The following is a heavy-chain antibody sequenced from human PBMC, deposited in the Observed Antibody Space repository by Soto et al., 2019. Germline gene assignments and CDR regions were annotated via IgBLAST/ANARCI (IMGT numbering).Heavy chain of an antibody. CDR1: GYTFTSYG. CDR3: AREWDYYASRTYSNWFDP. D-gene: IGHD3-10*01. CDR2: ISPYNGNT. V-gene: IGHV1-18*01. J-gene: IGHJ5*02. Sequence: QVQLVQSGAEVKKPGASVKVSCKASGYTFTSYGITWVRQAPGQGLEWMGWISPYNGNTNYAQKLQGRVTMTTDTSTSTAYMELRSLRYDDTAVYYCAREWDYYASRTYSNWFDPWGQGTLVPVSS.